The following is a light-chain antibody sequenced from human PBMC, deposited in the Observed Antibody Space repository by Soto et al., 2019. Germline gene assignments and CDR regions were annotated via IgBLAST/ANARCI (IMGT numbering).Light chain of an antibody. CDR2: DAS. V-gene: IGKV1-5*01. CDR1: QRISGS. Sequence: DVQMTQSPSTLSASVGDRVTITCRGSQRISGSLAWYQQKPGKAPKALIYDASSLESGVPSRFRGSGSGTEFTLTISSLHPDDFATYYCQQYNIYWTFGQGTKVEI. J-gene: IGKJ1*01. CDR3: QQYNIYWT.